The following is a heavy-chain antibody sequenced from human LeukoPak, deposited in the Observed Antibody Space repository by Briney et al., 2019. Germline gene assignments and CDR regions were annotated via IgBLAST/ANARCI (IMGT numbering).Heavy chain of an antibody. J-gene: IGHJ4*02. V-gene: IGHV3-21*01. CDR2: ITGSGTYI. CDR1: GFTFSRSS. Sequence: GGSLRLSCAASGFTFSRSSMSWVRQAPGKRPEWVSSITGSGTYIYYADSVKGRGTISRDNIQRSVYLQMNSLRAEDTAVYYCAREYYYDTDAGNYWGPGTLVTVSS. D-gene: IGHD3-22*01. CDR3: AREYYYDTDAGNY.